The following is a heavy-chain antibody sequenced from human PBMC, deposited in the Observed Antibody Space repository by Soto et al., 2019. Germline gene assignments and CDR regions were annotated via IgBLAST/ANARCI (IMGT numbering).Heavy chain of an antibody. J-gene: IGHJ5*01. Sequence: GGSLRLSCAASGFTFSSNWMHWVRQAPGKGLVWVSHINSDGSSTSYADSVKGRFTISRDNAKNTLYLQMNSLRAEDTAVYYCARGGLRFSPYSRGQGTLVTVYS. V-gene: IGHV3-74*01. CDR2: INSDGSST. D-gene: IGHD3-3*01. CDR3: ARGGLRFSPYS. CDR1: GFTFSSNW.